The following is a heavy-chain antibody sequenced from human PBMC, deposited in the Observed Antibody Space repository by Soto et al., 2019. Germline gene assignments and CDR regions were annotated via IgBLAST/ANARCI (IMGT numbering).Heavy chain of an antibody. Sequence: SETLSLTCTVSGGSISSSSYYWGWIRQPPGKGLEWIGSIYYSGSTYYNPSLKSRVTISVDTSKNQFSLKLSSVTAADTAVYYCARILYCSGGSCYDLNWFDPGGQGTLVTVSS. CDR2: IYYSGST. V-gene: IGHV4-39*01. J-gene: IGHJ5*02. CDR1: GGSISSSSYY. D-gene: IGHD2-15*01. CDR3: ARILYCSGGSCYDLNWFDP.